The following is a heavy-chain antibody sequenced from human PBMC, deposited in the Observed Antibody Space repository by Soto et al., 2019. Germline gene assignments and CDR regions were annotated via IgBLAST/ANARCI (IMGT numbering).Heavy chain of an antibody. CDR3: ASNTRYDPPDY. J-gene: IGHJ4*02. D-gene: IGHD3-16*01. CDR2: ISVSGGST. V-gene: IGHV3-23*01. CDR1: GFTFIIYA. Sequence: PGGSLRLSCAASGFTFIIYAMSWVRQAPGKGLAWVSGISVSGGSTYYADSVKGRFTISRDNSKNTLYLQMNSLRAEDTAVYYCASNTRYDPPDYWGQGTLVTVSS.